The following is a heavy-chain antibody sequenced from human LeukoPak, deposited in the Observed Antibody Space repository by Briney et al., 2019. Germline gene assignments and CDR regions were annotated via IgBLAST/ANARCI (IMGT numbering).Heavy chain of an antibody. CDR2: ISAYNGNT. CDR3: ARDEAGGSSWYELTYYYYGMDV. V-gene: IGHV1-18*04. J-gene: IGHJ6*04. CDR1: GYTFTSYG. D-gene: IGHD6-13*01. Sequence: GASVKVSCKASGYTFTSYGISWVRQAPGQGLEWMGWISAYNGNTNYAQKLQGRVTMTTDTSTSTAYMELRSLRSDDTAVYYCARDEAGGSSWYELTYYYYGMDVWGKGTTVTVSS.